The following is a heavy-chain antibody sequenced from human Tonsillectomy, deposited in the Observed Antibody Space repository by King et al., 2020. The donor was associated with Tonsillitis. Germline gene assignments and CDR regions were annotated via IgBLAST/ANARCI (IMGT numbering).Heavy chain of an antibody. CDR3: ARQGFAGSDYYYGMDV. J-gene: IGHJ6*02. D-gene: IGHD2-15*01. V-gene: IGHV4-34*01. CDR1: GGSFSGYY. CDR2: INHSGST. Sequence: VQLQQWGAGLLKPSETLSLTCAVYGGSFSGYYWSWIRQPPGKGLEWIGEINHSGSTNYNPSLKSRVTISVDTSKNQFSLKLSSVTAADTAVYYCARQGFAGSDYYYGMDVWGQGTTVTVSS.